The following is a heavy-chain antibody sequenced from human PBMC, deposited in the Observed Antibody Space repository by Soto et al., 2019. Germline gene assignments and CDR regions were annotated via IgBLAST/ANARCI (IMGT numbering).Heavy chain of an antibody. Sequence: SETLSLTCTVSGGSISCYYWSWIRQPAGKGLEWIGRLYTMGSTNYNPSLQSRVTMSVDTSKNEFSLKVSSVTAADTAVHFCARVRDYGLGTNRHYYGMDVWGQGTTVTVS. D-gene: IGHD3-10*01. CDR2: LYTMGST. CDR1: GGSISCYY. J-gene: IGHJ6*02. CDR3: ARVRDYGLGTNRHYYGMDV. V-gene: IGHV4-4*07.